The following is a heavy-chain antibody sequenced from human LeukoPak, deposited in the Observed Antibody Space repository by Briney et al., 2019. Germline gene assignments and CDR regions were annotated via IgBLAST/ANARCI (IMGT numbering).Heavy chain of an antibody. Sequence: PGGSLRLSYAASGFTFSDYYMSWIRQAPGKGLEWVSYISSSGSTIYYAGSVKGRFTISRDNAKNSLYLQMNSLRAEDTAVYYCARGGRATVPHDAFDIWGQGTMVAVSS. D-gene: IGHD4-17*01. V-gene: IGHV3-11*01. J-gene: IGHJ3*02. CDR2: ISSSGSTI. CDR1: GFTFSDYY. CDR3: ARGGRATVPHDAFDI.